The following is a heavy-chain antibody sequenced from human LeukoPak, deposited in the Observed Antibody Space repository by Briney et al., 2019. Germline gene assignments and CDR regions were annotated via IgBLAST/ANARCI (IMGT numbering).Heavy chain of an antibody. V-gene: IGHV4-4*02. J-gene: IGHJ4*02. CDR1: GGSISSNNW. CDR2: IYHSGST. Sequence: SETLSLTCAVSGGSISSNNWWSWVRQPPGKGLEWIGDIYHSGSTNYNPSLKSRVTISVDKSKNQLSLRLRSVTAADTAVFYCARGRPGAFDYWGQGTLVTVSS. CDR3: ARGRPGAFDY. D-gene: IGHD2-2*01.